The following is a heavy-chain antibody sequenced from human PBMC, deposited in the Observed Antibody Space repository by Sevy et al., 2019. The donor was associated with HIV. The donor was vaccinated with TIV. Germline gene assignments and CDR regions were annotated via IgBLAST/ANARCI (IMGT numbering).Heavy chain of an antibody. J-gene: IGHJ4*02. CDR3: AGGGVNGWYYGDY. D-gene: IGHD6-19*01. CDR1: GGTFSSYG. Sequence: ASVKVSCKASGGTFSSYGISWVRQAPGQGLEWMGGIIPILGTVNYAQKFQGRVTITADESTKTAYMELSSLRSEDTAVYYCAGGGVNGWYYGDYWGQETLVTVSS. V-gene: IGHV1-69*13. CDR2: IIPILGTV.